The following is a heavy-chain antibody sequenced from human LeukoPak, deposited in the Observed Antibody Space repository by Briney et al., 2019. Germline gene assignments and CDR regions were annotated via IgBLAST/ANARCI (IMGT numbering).Heavy chain of an antibody. Sequence: GGSLRLSCAASGFTFSSYWMSWVRQAPGKGLEWLANIKQDGSEKYYVDSVKGRFTISRDNAKNSLYLQMNSLRAEDTAVHYCARDTSYYDFWSGYQFSFDYWGQGTLVTVSS. CDR1: GFTFSSYW. V-gene: IGHV3-7*01. CDR3: ARDTSYYDFWSGYQFSFDY. CDR2: IKQDGSEK. J-gene: IGHJ4*02. D-gene: IGHD3-3*01.